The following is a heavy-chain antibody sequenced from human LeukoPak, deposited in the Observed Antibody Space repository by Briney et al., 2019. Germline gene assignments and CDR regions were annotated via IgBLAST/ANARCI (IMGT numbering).Heavy chain of an antibody. V-gene: IGHV3-52*01. Sequence: GGSLRLSCAASGFTFSNYWMHWVCQAPEKGLEWVADIKCDGSEKCYVDSVKGRLTISRDNAKNSLYLQVNSLRAEDMTVYYCVRGVGSSTSCYVRAFDIWGQGTMVTVSS. J-gene: IGHJ3*02. CDR3: VRGVGSSTSCYVRAFDI. CDR2: IKCDGSEK. CDR1: GFTFSNYW. D-gene: IGHD2-2*01.